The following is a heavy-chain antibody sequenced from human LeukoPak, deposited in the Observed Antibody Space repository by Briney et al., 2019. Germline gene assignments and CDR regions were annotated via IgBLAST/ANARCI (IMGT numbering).Heavy chain of an antibody. CDR3: AREFLSSAGIRRGFDP. D-gene: IGHD6-13*01. J-gene: IGHJ5*02. Sequence: SETLSLTCTVSSDSISTYYWSWIRQPAGKGLKRIGRTHTSGTTNYNPSLMGRVTMSADTSNNQFSLRLNSVTAADTAIYYCAREFLSSAGIRRGFDPWGQGILVTVSS. CDR2: THTSGTT. V-gene: IGHV4-4*07. CDR1: SDSISTYY.